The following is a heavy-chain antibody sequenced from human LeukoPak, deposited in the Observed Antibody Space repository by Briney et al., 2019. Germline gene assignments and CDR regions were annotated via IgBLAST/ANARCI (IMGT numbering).Heavy chain of an antibody. Sequence: TVKVSCKASGYTFTAYYIHWVRQAPGQGLEWMGGIIPIFGTPNYAHKFQDRVTITADQSTSTAYMELSALRSEDTAVYYCANRGGGCIGMGILGSYDVWGQGTLVTVSS. CDR2: IIPIFGTP. CDR3: ANRGGGCIGMGILGSYDV. CDR1: GYTFTAYY. J-gene: IGHJ4*02. D-gene: IGHD2-8*01. V-gene: IGHV1-69*13.